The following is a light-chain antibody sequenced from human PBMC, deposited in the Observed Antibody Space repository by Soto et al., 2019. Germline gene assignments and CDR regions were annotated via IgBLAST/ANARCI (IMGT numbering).Light chain of an antibody. Sequence: ENVLTQSPATLSLSPGERATLSCRASQGVNSYLAWYQQKPGQAPRLLIYDASNRATGIPARFSGTGSETDFTLTISSLEPEDFAIYYCQQRSKMPLTFGHGTKVDIK. J-gene: IGKJ1*01. CDR3: QQRSKMPLT. CDR2: DAS. CDR1: QGVNSY. V-gene: IGKV3-11*01.